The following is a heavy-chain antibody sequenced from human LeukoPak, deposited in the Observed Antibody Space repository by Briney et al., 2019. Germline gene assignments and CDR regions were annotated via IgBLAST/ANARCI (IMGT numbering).Heavy chain of an antibody. J-gene: IGHJ5*02. CDR1: GGTFSSYA. D-gene: IGHD5-24*01. V-gene: IGHV1-69*05. CDR2: IIPIFGTA. CDR3: ARESMADFYNWFDP. Sequence: GASVKVSCKASGGTFSSYAISWVRQAPGQGLEWMGGIIPIFGTANYAQKFQGRVTITTDESTSTAYMELSSLRSEDTAVYYCARESMADFYNWFDPWGQGTLVTVSS.